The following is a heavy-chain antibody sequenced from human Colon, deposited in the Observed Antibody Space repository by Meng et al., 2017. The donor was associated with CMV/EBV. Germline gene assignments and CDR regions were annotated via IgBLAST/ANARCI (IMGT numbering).Heavy chain of an antibody. V-gene: IGHV3-15*01. CDR3: TTLLRGF. D-gene: IGHD2-15*01. J-gene: IGHJ4*02. CDR1: GFTFTNAA. CDR2: IKSKIDGGKI. Sequence: LACAASGFTFTNAAMTWVRQASGKGLEWIGRIKSKIDGGKIDYAAPVRGRFAISRDDSKATVYLQIDTLEIEDTGMYYCTTLLRGFWGQGTLVTVSS.